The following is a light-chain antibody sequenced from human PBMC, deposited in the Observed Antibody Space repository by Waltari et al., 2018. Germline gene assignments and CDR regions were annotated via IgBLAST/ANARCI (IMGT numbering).Light chain of an antibody. CDR1: QGSSSY. V-gene: IGKV1-9*01. Sequence: DIQLTQPPSFLSASVGARVTITCRASQGSSSYLAWYQQKPGKAPKLLIYGTSTLQSGVPSRFSGSGSGTEFTLTISSLQPEDFATYYCQQLKSFLFTFGQGTRLDIK. CDR2: GTS. J-gene: IGKJ5*01. CDR3: QQLKSFLFT.